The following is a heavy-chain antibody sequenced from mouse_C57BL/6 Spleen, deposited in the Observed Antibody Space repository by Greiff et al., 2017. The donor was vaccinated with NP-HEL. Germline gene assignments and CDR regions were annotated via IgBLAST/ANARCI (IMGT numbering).Heavy chain of an antibody. J-gene: IGHJ2*01. CDR2: IDPSDSYT. V-gene: IGHV1-59*01. D-gene: IGHD1-2*01. CDR1: GYTFTSYW. Sequence: QVQLQQPGAELVRPGTSVKLSCKASGYTFTSYWMHWVKQRPGQGLEWIGVIDPSDSYTNYNQKFKGKATLTVDTSSSPAYMQLSSLTSEDSAVYYCAWLHYFDYWGQGTTLTVSS. CDR3: AWLHYFDY.